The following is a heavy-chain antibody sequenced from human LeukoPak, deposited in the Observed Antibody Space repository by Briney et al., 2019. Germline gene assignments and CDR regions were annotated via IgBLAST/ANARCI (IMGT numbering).Heavy chain of an antibody. V-gene: IGHV4-59*08. J-gene: IGHJ4*02. CDR1: AGSISSYY. Sequence: PSETLSLTCTVSAGSISSYYWSWIRQPPGKGLEWIGYIYYSGSTNYNPSLKSRVTISVDTSKNQFSLKLTSVTAADTAVYYCARLSDSDSSGYYWGFEYWGQGTLVTVSS. CDR2: IYYSGST. CDR3: ARLSDSDSSGYYWGFEY. D-gene: IGHD3-22*01.